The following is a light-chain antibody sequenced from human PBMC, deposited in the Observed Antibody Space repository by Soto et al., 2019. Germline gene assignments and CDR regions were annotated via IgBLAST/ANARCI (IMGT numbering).Light chain of an antibody. Sequence: DIQITQSPSTLSVSVGERVTITCQASQTISSWLAWYQQKPGKAPKLLIYKASTLKSGVPSRFSGSGSGTEFTLTISSLQPDDFATYYCQQYNSHDDIAFGRGTKVDIK. CDR2: KAS. CDR3: QQYNSHDDIA. V-gene: IGKV1-5*03. J-gene: IGKJ4*01. CDR1: QTISSW.